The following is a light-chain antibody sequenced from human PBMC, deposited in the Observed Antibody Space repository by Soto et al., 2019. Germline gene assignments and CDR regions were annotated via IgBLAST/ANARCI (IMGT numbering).Light chain of an antibody. CDR2: AAS. J-gene: IGKJ2*01. CDR3: QQSYSILYT. CDR1: QSISSY. Sequence: DIQMTQSPSSLSASVGDRVTITCRASQSISSYLNWYQQKPGKAPKLLIYAASSLQSGVPLRFSGSGSETDFTLTISSLQPEDFATYYCQQSYSILYTFGQGTKVDIK. V-gene: IGKV1-39*01.